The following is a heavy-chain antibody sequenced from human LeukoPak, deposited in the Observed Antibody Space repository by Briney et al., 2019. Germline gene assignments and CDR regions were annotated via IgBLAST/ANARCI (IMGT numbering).Heavy chain of an antibody. Sequence: SETLSLTCDVSGDSIGSGAFYWGWVRQSPGRGLEWIGSIYYSGNLYNNPSLKSRVTVSIDTSKNRFSLRLKSVTAADTAVYYCARENDYGDHAPFDYWGQGTLVTVSS. V-gene: IGHV4-39*02. CDR1: GDSIGSGAFY. J-gene: IGHJ4*02. D-gene: IGHD4-17*01. CDR3: ARENDYGDHAPFDY. CDR2: IYYSGNL.